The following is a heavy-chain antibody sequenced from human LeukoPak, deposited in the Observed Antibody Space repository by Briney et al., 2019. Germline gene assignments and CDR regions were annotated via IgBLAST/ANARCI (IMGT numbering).Heavy chain of an antibody. J-gene: IGHJ4*02. V-gene: IGHV3-33*01. CDR2: IWYDGSNK. Sequence: GGSLRLSCAASGFTFSSYGMHWVRQAPGKGLEWVAVIWYDGSNKYYADSVKGRFTTSRDNSKNTLYLQMNSLRAEDTAVYYCARGGGITGTPDYDYWGQGTLVTVSS. CDR1: GFTFSSYG. D-gene: IGHD1-20*01. CDR3: ARGGGITGTPDYDY.